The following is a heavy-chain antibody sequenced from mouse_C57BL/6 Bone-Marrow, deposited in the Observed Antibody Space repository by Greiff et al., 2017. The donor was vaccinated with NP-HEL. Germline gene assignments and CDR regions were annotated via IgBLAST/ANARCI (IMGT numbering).Heavy chain of an antibody. Sequence: QVQLQQPGAELVRPGTSVKLSCKASGYTFTSYWMHWVKQRPGQGLEWIGVIDPSDSYTNYNQKLKGKATLTVATSSSTAYMRLSSLTSEDSAVYYCARLRRAMDYWGQGTSVTVSS. D-gene: IGHD2-12*01. CDR3: ARLRRAMDY. J-gene: IGHJ4*01. CDR1: GYTFTSYW. V-gene: IGHV1-59*01. CDR2: IDPSDSYT.